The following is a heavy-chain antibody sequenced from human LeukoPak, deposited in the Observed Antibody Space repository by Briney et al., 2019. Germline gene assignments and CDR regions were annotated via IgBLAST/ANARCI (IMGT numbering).Heavy chain of an antibody. CDR3: ARGKAVTTFNWFDP. CDR1: GGSFSGYY. D-gene: IGHD4-11*01. V-gene: IGHV4-34*01. CDR2: INHSGST. Sequence: SETLSLTCAVYGGSFSGYYWSWIRQPPGKGLEWIGEINHSGSTNYNPSLKSRVTISVGTSKNQFSLKLSSVTAADTAVYYCARGKAVTTFNWFDPWGQGTLVTVSS. J-gene: IGHJ5*02.